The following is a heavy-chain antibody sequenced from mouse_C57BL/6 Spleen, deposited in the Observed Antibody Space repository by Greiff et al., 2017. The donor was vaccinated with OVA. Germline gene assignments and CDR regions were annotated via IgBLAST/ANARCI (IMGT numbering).Heavy chain of an antibody. CDR3: TIYYDYDKVYAMDY. V-gene: IGHV1-59*01. CDR2: IDPSDSYT. J-gene: IGHJ4*01. D-gene: IGHD2-4*01. Sequence: QVQLQQPGAELVRPGTSVKLSCKASGYTFTSYWMHWVKQRPGQGLEWIGVIDPSDSYTNYNQKFKGKATLTVDTSPSTAYMQLSSLTSEDSAVYYCTIYYDYDKVYAMDYWGQGTSVTVSS. CDR1: GYTFTSYW.